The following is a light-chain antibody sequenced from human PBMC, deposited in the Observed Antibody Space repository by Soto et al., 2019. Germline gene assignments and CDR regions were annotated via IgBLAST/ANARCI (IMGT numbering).Light chain of an antibody. J-gene: IGKJ4*01. V-gene: IGKV1-39*01. Sequence: DIQITQSPSSLSASVGDRVTITCRASQSISSYLNWYQQKPGKAPKLLIYAASSLQSGVPSRFGGSGSGTDFTLTISSMQPEDFANYYCKQSYSTPLTFGGGTKVDIK. CDR1: QSISSY. CDR2: AAS. CDR3: KQSYSTPLT.